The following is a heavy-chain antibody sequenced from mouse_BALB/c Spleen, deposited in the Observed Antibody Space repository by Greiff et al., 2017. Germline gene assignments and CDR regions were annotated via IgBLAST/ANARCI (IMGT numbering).Heavy chain of an antibody. Sequence: QVQLQQSGAELMKPGASVKISCKATGYTFSSYWIEWVKQRPGHGLEWIGEILPGSGSTNYNEKFKGKATFTADTSSNTAYMQLSSLTSEDSAVYYCARSGATMITTKFAYGGQGTLVTVSA. CDR2: ILPGSGST. J-gene: IGHJ3*01. CDR1: GYTFSSYW. CDR3: ARSGATMITTKFAY. D-gene: IGHD2-4*01. V-gene: IGHV1-9*01.